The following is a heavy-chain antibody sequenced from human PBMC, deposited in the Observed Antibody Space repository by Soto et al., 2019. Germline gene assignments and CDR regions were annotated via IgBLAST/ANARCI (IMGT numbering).Heavy chain of an antibody. CDR2: ISSTGETT. J-gene: IGHJ4*02. Sequence: EVQLVESGGGLVPPGGSLRLSCAASGFTFSTYSMNWVRQAPGKGLEWVSFISSTGETTYYADSVKGRLTISRDNAKNSLFLQMNSLTAEDTAVYYCARDVRLPDYWGQVTLVTVSS. V-gene: IGHV3-48*01. CDR3: ARDVRLPDY. D-gene: IGHD3-10*02. CDR1: GFTFSTYS.